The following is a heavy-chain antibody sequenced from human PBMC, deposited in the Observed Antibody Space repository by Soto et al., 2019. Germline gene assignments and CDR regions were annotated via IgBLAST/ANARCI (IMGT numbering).Heavy chain of an antibody. Sequence: PSETLSLTCIVSGGSISSSSYYSGWIRQPPGKGLEWIGSIYYSGSTYYNPSLKSRVTISVDTSKNQFSLKLSSVTAADTAVFYCARHRASNWFDPWGQGTLVTVSS. V-gene: IGHV4-39*01. CDR2: IYYSGST. J-gene: IGHJ5*02. CDR1: GGSISSSSYY. D-gene: IGHD5-12*01. CDR3: ARHRASNWFDP.